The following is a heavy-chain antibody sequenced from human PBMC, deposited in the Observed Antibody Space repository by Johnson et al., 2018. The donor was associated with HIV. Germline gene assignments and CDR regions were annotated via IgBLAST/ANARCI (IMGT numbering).Heavy chain of an antibody. CDR1: GFTFSSYA. Sequence: QVQLVESGGGVVQPGRSLRLSCAASGFTFSSYAMHWVRQAPGKGLEWVAVISYDGSNKYYADSVKGRFTISRDNSKNTLYLQMNSLRAEDTAVYYCATGVVVTAMNDAFDIWGQGTMVTVSS. V-gene: IGHV3-30*04. D-gene: IGHD2-21*02. CDR2: ISYDGSNK. J-gene: IGHJ3*02. CDR3: ATGVVVTAMNDAFDI.